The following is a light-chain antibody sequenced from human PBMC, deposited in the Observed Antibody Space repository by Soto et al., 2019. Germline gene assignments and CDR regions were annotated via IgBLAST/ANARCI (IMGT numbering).Light chain of an antibody. CDR1: QSVSSSY. Sequence: EIVLTQSPGTLSLSPGERATLSCRASQSVSSSYLAWYQQKPGQTPRLLIYGASSRATGIPDRFSGSGSGTDFTLTISRLGPEDFAVYYCQQYGNSPWTFGQGTNVEI. CDR3: QQYGNSPWT. CDR2: GAS. V-gene: IGKV3-20*01. J-gene: IGKJ1*01.